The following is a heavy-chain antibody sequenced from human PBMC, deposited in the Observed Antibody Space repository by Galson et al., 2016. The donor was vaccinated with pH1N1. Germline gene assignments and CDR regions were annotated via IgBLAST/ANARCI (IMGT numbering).Heavy chain of an antibody. D-gene: IGHD5-18*01. J-gene: IGHJ6*02. Sequence: SVKVSCKASGGTFSTYVFNGVRLAPGQGLEWMGGIIPLFGTINYTQKFQGRVTITADESSTTVYMELNSLRSGDTAVYYCASDRNTALDTYHQYYGMDVWGQGTTVTVSS. CDR1: GGTFSTYV. CDR3: ASDRNTALDTYHQYYGMDV. V-gene: IGHV1-69*13. CDR2: IIPLFGTI.